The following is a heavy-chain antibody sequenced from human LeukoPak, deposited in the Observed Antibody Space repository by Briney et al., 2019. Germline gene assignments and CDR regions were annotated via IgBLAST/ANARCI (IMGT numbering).Heavy chain of an antibody. V-gene: IGHV3-15*01. Sequence: GGSLRLSCAAYGFTFSSYSMNWVRQAPGKGLEWVGRIKAKAHGGTIEYAAPVKGRFTISRYDSKNTLYLQMNSLKTEDTAVYYCTTDGVGVEGATYDNWGQGTLVSVSS. D-gene: IGHD1-26*01. CDR1: GFTFSSYS. CDR2: IKAKAHGGTI. CDR3: TTDGVGVEGATYDN. J-gene: IGHJ4*02.